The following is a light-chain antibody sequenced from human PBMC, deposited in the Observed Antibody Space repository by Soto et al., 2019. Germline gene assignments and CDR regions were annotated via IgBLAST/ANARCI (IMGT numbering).Light chain of an antibody. CDR2: GNT. CDR3: QSYDSSLGGSGV. V-gene: IGLV1-40*01. Sequence: QSVLTQSPSVSGAPGQRVTISCTGSSSNIGAGYDVHWYQQLPGTAPKLLIYGNTNRPSGVPDRFSGSKSGTSASLAITGLQAEDEADYYCQSYDSSLGGSGVFGTGTKLTVL. CDR1: SSNIGAGYD. J-gene: IGLJ1*01.